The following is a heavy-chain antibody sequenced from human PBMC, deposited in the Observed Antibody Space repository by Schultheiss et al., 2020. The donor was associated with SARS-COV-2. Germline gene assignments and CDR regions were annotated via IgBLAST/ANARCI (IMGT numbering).Heavy chain of an antibody. D-gene: IGHD3-10*01. CDR2: IYYSGST. CDR1: GGSISSSSYY. CDR3: ASGTGGFDP. V-gene: IGHV4-61*05. J-gene: IGHJ5*02. Sequence: SETLSLTCTVSGGSISSSSYYWSWIRQPPGKGLEWIGYIYYSGSTNYNPSLKSRVTISVDTSKNQFSLKLSSVTAADTAVYYCASGTGGFDPWGQGTLVTVSS.